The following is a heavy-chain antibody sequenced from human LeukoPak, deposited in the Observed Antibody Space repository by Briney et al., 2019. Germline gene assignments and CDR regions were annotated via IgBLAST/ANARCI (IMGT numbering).Heavy chain of an antibody. CDR1: GGSISSGDYY. V-gene: IGHV4-30-4*02. D-gene: IGHD2-15*01. CDR2: IYYSGST. Sequence: SETLSLTCTVSGGSISSGDYYWSWIRQPPGKGLEWIGYIYYSGSTYYNPSLKSRVTISVDTSKNQFSLKLSSVTAADTAVYYCARDVFSCSGGSCYSYYFDYWGQGTLVTVSS. CDR3: ARDVFSCSGGSCYSYYFDY. J-gene: IGHJ4*02.